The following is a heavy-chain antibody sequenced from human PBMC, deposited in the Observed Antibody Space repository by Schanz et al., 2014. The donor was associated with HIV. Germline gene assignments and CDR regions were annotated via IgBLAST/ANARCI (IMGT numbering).Heavy chain of an antibody. CDR2: ISGSGETT. V-gene: IGHV3-23*01. CDR3: ANEEVPNDY. Sequence: EVQLLESGGGLVQPGGSLRLSCAASGFTFSSYALNWVRQAPGKGLEWVSTISGSGETTYYADSVKGRFTISRDNSKNTLYLQMNSLRVEDTAVYYCANEEVPNDYWGQGTLVTVSS. J-gene: IGHJ4*02. CDR1: GFTFSSYA.